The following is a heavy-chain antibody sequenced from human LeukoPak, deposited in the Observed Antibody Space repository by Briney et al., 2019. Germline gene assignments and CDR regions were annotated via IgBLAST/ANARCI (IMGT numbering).Heavy chain of an antibody. Sequence: QSGGSLRLSCAASGFAFSDSWMTWIRQAPGKGLEWVVFIKGDGSAKKYVDSVKGRFTISRDNAKNSLFLQMNSLRAEDTAVYYCARDRGWIQHDIWGQGTMVAVSS. J-gene: IGHJ3*02. V-gene: IGHV3-7*01. CDR1: GFAFSDSW. D-gene: IGHD5-18*01. CDR2: IKGDGSAK. CDR3: ARDRGWIQHDI.